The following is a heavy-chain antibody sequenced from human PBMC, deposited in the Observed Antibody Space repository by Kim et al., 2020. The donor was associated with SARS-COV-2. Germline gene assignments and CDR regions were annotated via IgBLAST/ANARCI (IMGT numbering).Heavy chain of an antibody. J-gene: IGHJ4*02. V-gene: IGHV4-59*13. Sequence: SETLSLTCTVSGGSISSYYWSWIRQPPGKGLEWIGYIYYSGSTNYNPSLKSRVTISVDTSKNQFSLKLSSVTAADTAVYYCARDRSSGWFDYWGQGTLVT. CDR1: GGSISSYY. CDR3: ARDRSSGWFDY. D-gene: IGHD6-19*01. CDR2: IYYSGST.